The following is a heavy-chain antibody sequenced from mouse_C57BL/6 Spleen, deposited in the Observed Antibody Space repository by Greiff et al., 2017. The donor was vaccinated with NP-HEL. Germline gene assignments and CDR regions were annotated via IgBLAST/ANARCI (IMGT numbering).Heavy chain of an antibody. CDR3: ARDLGYYFDY. J-gene: IGHJ2*01. CDR1: GFTFSDYY. V-gene: IGHV5-16*01. Sequence: EVKLMESEGGLVQPGSSMKLSCTASGFTFSDYYMAWVRQVPEKGLEWVANINYDGSSTYYLDSLKSRFIISRDNAKNILYLHMSSLKSEDTATYYCARDLGYYFDYWGQGTTLTVSS. CDR2: INYDGSST.